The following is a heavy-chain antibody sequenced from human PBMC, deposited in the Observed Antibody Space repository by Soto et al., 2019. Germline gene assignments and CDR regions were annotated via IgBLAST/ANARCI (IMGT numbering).Heavy chain of an antibody. CDR2: IYYSGST. J-gene: IGHJ5*02. V-gene: IGHV4-31*03. CDR1: GGSISSGGYY. CDR3: AREPYYYGSGSYYPNWFDP. D-gene: IGHD3-10*01. Sequence: QVQLQESGPGLVKPSQTLCLTCTVSGGSISSGGYYWSWIRQHPGKGLEWIGYIYYSGSTYYNPSLKSRVTISVDTSKNQFSLKLSSVTAADTAVYYCAREPYYYGSGSYYPNWFDPWGQGTLVTVSS.